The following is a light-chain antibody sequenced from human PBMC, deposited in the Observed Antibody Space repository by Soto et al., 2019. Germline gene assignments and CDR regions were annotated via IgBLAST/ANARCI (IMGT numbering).Light chain of an antibody. J-gene: IGKJ1*01. Sequence: PGERATLSCRASQSVSSTYLAWYQQKPGQAPRLLIYGASSRATGIPDRFSGSGSGTDFTLTISRLEPEDFAVYYCQQYSSSPWTFGQGTTVEIK. CDR2: GAS. CDR1: QSVSSTY. V-gene: IGKV3-20*01. CDR3: QQYSSSPWT.